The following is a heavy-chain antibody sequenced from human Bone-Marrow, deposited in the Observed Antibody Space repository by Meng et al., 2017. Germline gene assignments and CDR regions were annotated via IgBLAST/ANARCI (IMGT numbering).Heavy chain of an antibody. CDR1: GYTFTTYG. D-gene: IGHD1-26*01. V-gene: IGHV1-18*04. Sequence: QLVQSGAKVTEPGASVKVSCKASGYTFTTYGSSWVRQAPGQGLEWMGWISGYNGNTKYAQKLQGRVTMTTDTSTSTAYMELRSLRSDDTAVYYCAREGGSYYPDYWGQGTLVTVSS. J-gene: IGHJ4*02. CDR2: ISGYNGNT. CDR3: AREGGSYYPDY.